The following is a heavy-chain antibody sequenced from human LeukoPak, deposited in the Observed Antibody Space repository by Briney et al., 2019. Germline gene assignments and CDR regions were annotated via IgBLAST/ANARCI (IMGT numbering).Heavy chain of an antibody. V-gene: IGHV4-39*07. CDR3: ARDYAEGYCSSTSCYYYYYMDV. D-gene: IGHD2-2*01. CDR1: GGSISSSSYY. J-gene: IGHJ6*03. CDR2: IHYSGST. Sequence: SETLSLTCTVSGGSISSSSYYWGWIRQPPGKGLEWIGSIHYSGSTYYNPSLKSRVTISVDTSKNQFSLKLSSVTAADTAVYYCARDYAEGYCSSTSCYYYYYMDVWGKGTTVTVSS.